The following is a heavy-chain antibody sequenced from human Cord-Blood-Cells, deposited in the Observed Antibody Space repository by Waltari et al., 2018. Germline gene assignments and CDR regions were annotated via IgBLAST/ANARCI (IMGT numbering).Heavy chain of an antibody. CDR1: GYTVPSYD. Sequence: QVQLVQSGAEVKKPGAAVKVSCKASGYTVPSYDIHWVRQATGQGLEWMGWMNTNSGNTGYAQKFQGRVTITRNTSISTAYMELSSLRSEDTAVYYCARWSSWYDYWGQGTLVTVSS. CDR3: ARWSSWYDY. V-gene: IGHV1-8*03. CDR2: MNTNSGNT. D-gene: IGHD6-13*01. J-gene: IGHJ4*02.